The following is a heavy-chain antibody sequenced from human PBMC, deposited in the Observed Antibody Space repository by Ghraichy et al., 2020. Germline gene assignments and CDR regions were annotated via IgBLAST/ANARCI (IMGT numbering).Heavy chain of an antibody. D-gene: IGHD3-10*01. CDR1: EFSFTTQS. CDR3: AGGSGAYYYFNY. CDR2: ISTGSSTI. V-gene: IGHV3-48*02. J-gene: IGHJ4*02. Sequence: GGSLRLSGAASEFSFTTQSMHYVRHAPGKGLEWVSYISTGSSTIYYADSVKGRFTISRDNAKNSLFLHMNSLRDEDTAVYFCAGGSGAYYYFNYWGQGTLVTVSS.